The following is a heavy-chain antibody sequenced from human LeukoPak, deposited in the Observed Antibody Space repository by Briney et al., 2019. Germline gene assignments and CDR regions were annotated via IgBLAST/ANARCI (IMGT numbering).Heavy chain of an antibody. CDR3: VRHAGRTGGQ. J-gene: IGHJ4*02. CDR1: GFRFSDYY. D-gene: IGHD3-10*01. V-gene: IGHV3-11*01. CDR2: ISGNSGDI. Sequence: GGSLRLSCAASGFRFSDYYMSWIRQAPGKGPEWISYISGNSGDIDYADSVKGRFTISRDNAKNSLHLQMNSLRVEDTAVYHCVRHAGRTGGQWGQGILITVSS.